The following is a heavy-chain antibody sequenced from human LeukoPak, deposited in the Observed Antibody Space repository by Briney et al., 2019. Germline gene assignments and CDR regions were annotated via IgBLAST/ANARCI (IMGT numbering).Heavy chain of an antibody. D-gene: IGHD3-22*01. CDR2: IRSKAYGGTT. CDR1: GFTFGDYA. V-gene: IGHV3-49*04. CDR3: TRSTPYYYDSSGYYQNFVY. Sequence: RAGRSLRLSCTGSGFTFGDYAMSWVRQAPGKGLEWVGFIRSKAYGGTTEYAASVKGRFTISRDDSKSIAYLQMNSLKTEDTAVYYCTRSTPYYYDSSGYYQNFVYWGQGTLVTVSS. J-gene: IGHJ4*02.